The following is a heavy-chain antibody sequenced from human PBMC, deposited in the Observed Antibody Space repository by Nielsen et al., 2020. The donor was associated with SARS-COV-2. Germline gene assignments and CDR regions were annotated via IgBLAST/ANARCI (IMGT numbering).Heavy chain of an antibody. J-gene: IGHJ4*02. Sequence: GGSLRLSCAVSGFTFSPYAMHWVRQAPGKGLDWVAVISYDGSNDFYADSVKGRFTISRDNSKNTLYLQMNSLRAEDTAISYCARGAGRYWEATYFDYWGQGTLVTVSS. CDR3: ARGAGRYWEATYFDY. V-gene: IGHV3-30-3*01. CDR2: ISYDGSND. D-gene: IGHD3-10*01. CDR1: GFTFSPYA.